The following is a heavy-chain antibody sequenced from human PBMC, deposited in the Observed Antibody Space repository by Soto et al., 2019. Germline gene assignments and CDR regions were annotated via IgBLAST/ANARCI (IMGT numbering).Heavy chain of an antibody. J-gene: IGHJ6*03. CDR2: INHSGST. V-gene: IGHV4-34*01. D-gene: IGHD1-26*01. CDR1: GGSFSGYY. CDR3: ARERSGSPPHYYYYMDV. Sequence: SETLSLTCAVYGGSFSGYYWSWIRQPPGKGLEWIGEINHSGSTNYNPSLKSRVTISVDTSKNQFSLKLSSVTAADTAVYYCARERSGSPPHYYYYMDVWGKGTTVTVSS.